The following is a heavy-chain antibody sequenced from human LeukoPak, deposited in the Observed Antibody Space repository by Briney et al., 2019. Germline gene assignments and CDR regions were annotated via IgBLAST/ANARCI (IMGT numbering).Heavy chain of an antibody. CDR3: ARGVLLWFGGYYMDV. V-gene: IGHV4-34*01. J-gene: IGHJ6*03. CDR1: GGSFSGYY. CDR2: INHSGST. D-gene: IGHD3-10*01. Sequence: PSETLSLTCAVYGGSFSGYYWGWIRQPPGKGLEWIGEINHSGSTNYNPSLKSRVTISVDTSKNQFSLKLSSVTAADTAVYYCARGVLLWFGGYYMDVWGKGTTVTVSS.